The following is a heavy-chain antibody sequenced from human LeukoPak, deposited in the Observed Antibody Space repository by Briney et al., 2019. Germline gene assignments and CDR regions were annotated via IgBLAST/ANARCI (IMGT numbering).Heavy chain of an antibody. CDR3: AKAATGGLITFGGVIVIPAFFDY. V-gene: IGHV3-23*01. J-gene: IGHJ4*02. Sequence: GGSLRLSCAASGFTFSNYAMSWVRQAPGKGLEWVSGMSGLGGSTFYADSVKGRFTISRDNSRNTLYLQMNSLRAEDTAVYYCAKAATGGLITFGGVIVIPAFFDYWGQGTLVTVSS. CDR2: MSGLGGST. D-gene: IGHD3-16*02. CDR1: GFTFSNYA.